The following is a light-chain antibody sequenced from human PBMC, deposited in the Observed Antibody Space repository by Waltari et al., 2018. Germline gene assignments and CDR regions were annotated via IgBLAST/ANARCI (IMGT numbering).Light chain of an antibody. CDR2: DKN. V-gene: IGLV1-51*01. CDR3: ATWDNSLRNVV. J-gene: IGLJ2*01. Sequence: QSVLTQPPPVSAAPGQKVTISCSGSSPNIGTYYVSWSHQLPGAAPTLLIYDKNKRPSGIPDRFSASKSGTSATLAITGLQIGDEADYYCATWDNSLRNVVFGGGTKLTVL. CDR1: SPNIGTYY.